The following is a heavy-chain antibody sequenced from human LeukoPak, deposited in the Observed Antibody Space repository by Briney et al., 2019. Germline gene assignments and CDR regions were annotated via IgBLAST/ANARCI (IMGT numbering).Heavy chain of an antibody. J-gene: IGHJ4*02. V-gene: IGHV3-30*02. Sequence: GGPLRLSCAASGFIFSNYGMHWVRQAPGKGLEWVAFIRYDGSDKYYADSMKGRFTISRDNSKNTLYLQMNSLRPEDTAMYFCTILGGTYDDYWGQGTLVTVSS. CDR1: GFIFSNYG. CDR3: TILGGTYDDY. D-gene: IGHD1-26*01. CDR2: IRYDGSDK.